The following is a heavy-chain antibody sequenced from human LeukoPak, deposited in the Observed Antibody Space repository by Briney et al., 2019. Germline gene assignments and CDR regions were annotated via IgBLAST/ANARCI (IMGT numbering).Heavy chain of an antibody. CDR3: ARQFRYYDILTGYYSDAFDI. V-gene: IGHV4-34*01. D-gene: IGHD3-9*01. CDR1: GGSFSGYY. J-gene: IGHJ3*02. Sequence: SETLSLTCAVYGGSFSGYYWSWVRQPPGKGLEWIGEINHSGSTNYNPSLKSRVTISVDTSKNQFSLKLSSVTAADTAVYYCARQFRYYDILTGYYSDAFDIWGQGTMVTVSS. CDR2: INHSGST.